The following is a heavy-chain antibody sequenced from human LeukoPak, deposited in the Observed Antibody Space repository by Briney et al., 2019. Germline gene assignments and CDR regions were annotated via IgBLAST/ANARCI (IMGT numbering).Heavy chain of an antibody. CDR1: GFTFGSYA. Sequence: GRSLRLSCAASGFTFGSYAMHWVRQAPGKGLEWVAVISYDGSNKYYADSVKGRFTISRDNSKNTLYLQMNSLRAEDTAVYYCARAAPQLERRGGWYFQHWGQGTLVTVSS. V-gene: IGHV3-30-3*01. CDR2: ISYDGSNK. D-gene: IGHD1-1*01. CDR3: ARAAPQLERRGGWYFQH. J-gene: IGHJ1*01.